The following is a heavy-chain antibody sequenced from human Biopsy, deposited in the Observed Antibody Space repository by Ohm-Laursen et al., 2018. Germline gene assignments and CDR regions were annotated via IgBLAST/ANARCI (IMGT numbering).Heavy chain of an antibody. CDR1: GGSISSDY. J-gene: IGHJ6*02. CDR3: ARATNSTGWPYYYFYGMDV. Sequence: SGTLSLTCTVSGGSISSDYWSWIRQTPGKGLEWIGYIYYSGSTNYNPSLKGRVTISVDTSKNQFSLRLNSVTAADTAVYYCARATNSTGWPYYYFYGMDVWGQGTTVTVSS. CDR2: IYYSGST. D-gene: IGHD2/OR15-2a*01. V-gene: IGHV4-59*01.